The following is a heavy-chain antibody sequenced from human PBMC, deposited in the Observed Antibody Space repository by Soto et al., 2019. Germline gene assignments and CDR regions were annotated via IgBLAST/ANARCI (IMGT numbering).Heavy chain of an antibody. CDR2: TRNKANSYTT. V-gene: IGHV3-72*01. J-gene: IGHJ4*02. CDR3: ALGGITGTSPPDY. D-gene: IGHD1-20*01. Sequence: EVQLVESGGGLVQPGGSLRLSCAASGFTFSDHYMDWVRQAPGKGLEWVGRTRNKANSYTTEYAASVKGRFTISRDDSKNSLYLQTNSLKTEDTAVYYCALGGITGTSPPDYWGQGTLVTVSS. CDR1: GFTFSDHY.